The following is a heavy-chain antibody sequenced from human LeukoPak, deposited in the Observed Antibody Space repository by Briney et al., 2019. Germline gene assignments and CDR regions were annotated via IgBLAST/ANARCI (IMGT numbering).Heavy chain of an antibody. CDR1: GGSISSYY. V-gene: IGHV4-59*08. Sequence: PSETLSLTCSVSGGSISSYYWSWIQQPPGKGLEWIGYIYYSGSTNYNPSLKSRVTISVDMSKNQSSLKLSSVTAADTAVYYCARAVTYYYDSSGYPTLDYWGQGTLVTVSS. CDR2: IYYSGST. D-gene: IGHD3-22*01. J-gene: IGHJ4*02. CDR3: ARAVTYYYDSSGYPTLDY.